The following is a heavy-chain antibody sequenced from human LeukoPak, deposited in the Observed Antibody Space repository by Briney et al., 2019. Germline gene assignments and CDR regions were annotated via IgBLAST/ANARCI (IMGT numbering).Heavy chain of an antibody. CDR1: GFTFSNHV. J-gene: IGHJ6*03. Sequence: GESLRLSCAASGFTFSNHVIHWARQAPGKGLEWLAVISYDGTNKYYADSVKGRFTISRDHSQSTVDLHMNNLRGADTAVYYCVRSPTYYNMDVWGKGTTVTVSS. CDR3: VRSPTYYNMDV. V-gene: IGHV3-30*04. CDR2: ISYDGTNK.